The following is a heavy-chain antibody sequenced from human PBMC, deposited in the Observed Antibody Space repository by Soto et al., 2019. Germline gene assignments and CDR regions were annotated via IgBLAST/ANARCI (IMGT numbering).Heavy chain of an antibody. CDR2: IKSKSPGGTI. CDR1: GFIFTNAF. V-gene: IGHV3-15*01. J-gene: IGHJ4*02. CDR3: TTGDY. Sequence: EVQLVESGGGLVKPGGSLRLSCAASGFIFTNAFMSWVRQTPGKGLEWVARIKSKSPGGTIDYAAPVKGRFTISRDDYETTMSLQMNSLKAEDTALYYCTTGDYWGQGILVTVSS.